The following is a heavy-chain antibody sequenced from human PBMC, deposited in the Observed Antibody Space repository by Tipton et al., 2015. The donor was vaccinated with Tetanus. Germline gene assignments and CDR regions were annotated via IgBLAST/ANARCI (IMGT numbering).Heavy chain of an antibody. V-gene: IGHV1-69*01. CDR3: ARKAYCGGDCYSGGYYYYGMDV. D-gene: IGHD2-21*02. Sequence: QSGPEVKKPGSSVKVSCKASGGTFSSYAISWVRQAPGQGLEWMGGIIPIFGTANYAQKFQGRVTITADESTSTAYMELSSLRSEDTAVYYCARKAYCGGDCYSGGYYYYGMDVWGQGTTVTVSS. CDR1: GGTFSSYA. CDR2: IIPIFGTA. J-gene: IGHJ6*02.